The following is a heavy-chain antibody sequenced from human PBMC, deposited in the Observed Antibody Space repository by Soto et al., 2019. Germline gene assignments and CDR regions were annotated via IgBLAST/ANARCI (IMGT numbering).Heavy chain of an antibody. J-gene: IGHJ4*02. D-gene: IGHD2-15*01. V-gene: IGHV4-59*01. CDR1: IGSISSYY. CDR2: IYYGGST. CDR3: ASTTFLGYCSGGSCSENENFDY. Sequence: SETLSLTCTVSIGSISSYYWSWIRQPPGKGLEWIGYIYYGGSTDYNPSLKSRVTISLDTSKSQFSLNLSSATAADTAVYYCASTTFLGYCSGGSCSENENFDYWGQGTLVTFSS.